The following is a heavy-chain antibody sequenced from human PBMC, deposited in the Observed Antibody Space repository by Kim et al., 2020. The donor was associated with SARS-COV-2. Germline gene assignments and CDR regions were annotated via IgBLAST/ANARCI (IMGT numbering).Heavy chain of an antibody. J-gene: IGHJ5*02. CDR2: ISYIGST. D-gene: IGHD2-8*01. Sequence: SETLSLTCTVSGGSISSHFWTWIRQPPGKGLEWIGYISYIGSTNFNPSLKSRVTISVDTSKNQLSLKLSSVTAADTAVYYCARRDSAGVYNWFDPWGQGT. CDR3: ARRDSAGVYNWFDP. CDR1: GGSISSHF. V-gene: IGHV4-59*08.